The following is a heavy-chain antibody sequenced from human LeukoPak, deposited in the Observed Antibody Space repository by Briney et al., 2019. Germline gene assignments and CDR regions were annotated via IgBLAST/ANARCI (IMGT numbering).Heavy chain of an antibody. CDR1: GGSISSYY. CDR2: IYYSGST. D-gene: IGHD4-11*01. Sequence: SSETLSLTCTVSGGSISSYYWSWIRQPPGKGLEWIGYIYYSGSTNYNPSLKSRVTISVDTSKNQFSLKLSSVTAADTAVYYCARTEASNSYYYYYMDAWGKGTTVTASS. J-gene: IGHJ6*03. V-gene: IGHV4-59*01. CDR3: ARTEASNSYYYYYMDA.